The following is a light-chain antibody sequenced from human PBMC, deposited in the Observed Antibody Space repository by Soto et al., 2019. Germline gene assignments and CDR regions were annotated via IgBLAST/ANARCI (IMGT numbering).Light chain of an antibody. CDR2: DAS. J-gene: IGKJ4*01. CDR3: QQHSDWPLT. V-gene: IGKV3-11*01. Sequence: EIGLIQSPATLSLSPGERATLSCRASQSVSSSLAWYQQNPGQAPRLLIFDASNRATGIPVRFSGSGSGTDFTLTISSLEPEDFTVYYCQQHSDWPLTFGGGTRVEIK. CDR1: QSVSSS.